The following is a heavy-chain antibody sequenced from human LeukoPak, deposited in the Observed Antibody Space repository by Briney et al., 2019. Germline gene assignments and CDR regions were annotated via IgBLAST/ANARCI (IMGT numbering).Heavy chain of an antibody. V-gene: IGHV4-59*01. CDR2: IYYSGST. CDR3: ARVVESGYDLLFDY. CDR1: GGSISSYY. J-gene: IGHJ4*02. Sequence: SETLSLTCTVSGGSISSYYWSWIRQPPGKGLEWIGYIYYSGSTNYNPSLKSRVTISVDTSKNQFSLKLSSVTAADTAVYYCARVVESGYDLLFDYWGQGTLVTVSS. D-gene: IGHD5-12*01.